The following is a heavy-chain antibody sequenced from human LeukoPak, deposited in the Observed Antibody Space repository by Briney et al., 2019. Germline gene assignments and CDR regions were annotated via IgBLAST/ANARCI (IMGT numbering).Heavy chain of an antibody. CDR1: GFNFSSYG. CDR2: IWYDGSNK. CDR3: ASDVERSSSWYDY. V-gene: IGHV3-33*01. Sequence: PGGSLRLSCAASGFNFSSYGMHWVRQAPGKGLEWVAVIWYDGSNKYYADSVKGRFTISRDNSKNTLYLQMNSLRAEDTAVYYCASDVERSSSWYDYWDQGTLATVSS. D-gene: IGHD6-13*01. J-gene: IGHJ4*02.